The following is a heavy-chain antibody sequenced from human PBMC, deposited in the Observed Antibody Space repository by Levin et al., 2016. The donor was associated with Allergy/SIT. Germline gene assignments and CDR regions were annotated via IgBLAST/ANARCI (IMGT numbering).Heavy chain of an antibody. CDR3: ARGGGSYQSTPPLDY. D-gene: IGHD1-26*01. CDR1: GYTFTSYY. V-gene: IGHV1-46*01. J-gene: IGHJ4*02. CDR2: INPSGGST. Sequence: ASVKVSCKASGYTFTSYYMHWVRQAPGQGLEWMRIINPSGGSTSYAQKFQGRVTITRDTSASTAYMELSSLRSEDTAVYYCARGGGSYQSTPPLDYWGQGTLVTVSS.